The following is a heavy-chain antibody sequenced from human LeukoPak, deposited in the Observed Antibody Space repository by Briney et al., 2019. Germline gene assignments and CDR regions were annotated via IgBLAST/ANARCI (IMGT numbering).Heavy chain of an antibody. CDR2: ISPGGGTT. V-gene: IGHV3-23*01. CDR3: AREQYYYDSSGYYYFDY. J-gene: IGHJ4*02. Sequence: PGGPLRLSCAVSGFAFGSEAMSWVRQSPARGLEWVASISPGGGTTYYADYVKGRFTISRDNSKNTLYLQMNSLRAEDTAAYYCAREQYYYDSSGYYYFDYWGQGTLVTVSS. D-gene: IGHD3-22*01. CDR1: GFAFGSEA.